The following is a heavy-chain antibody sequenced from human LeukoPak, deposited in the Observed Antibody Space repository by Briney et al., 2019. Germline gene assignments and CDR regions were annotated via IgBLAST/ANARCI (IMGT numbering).Heavy chain of an antibody. J-gene: IGHJ4*02. CDR3: ARDGYSYGYFDY. Sequence: GGSLRLSCTASGFTFGDYAMSWVRQAPGKGLEWVSVIYSGGSTYYADSVKGRFTISRDNSKNTLYLQMNSLRAEDTAVYYCARDGYSYGYFDYWGQGTLVTVSS. CDR1: GFTFGDYA. V-gene: IGHV3-66*02. CDR2: IYSGGST. D-gene: IGHD5-18*01.